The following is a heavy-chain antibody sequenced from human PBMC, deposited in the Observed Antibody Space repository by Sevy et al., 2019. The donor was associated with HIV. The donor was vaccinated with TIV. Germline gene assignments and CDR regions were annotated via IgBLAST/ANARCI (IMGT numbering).Heavy chain of an antibody. D-gene: IGHD3-22*01. V-gene: IGHV3-20*01. J-gene: IGHJ4*02. CDR2: INWNGGNT. Sequence: GGSLRLSCAASGFTFDDYGMTWVRQAPGKGLEWVSGINWNGGNTGYADSVKGRFTISTDNAKNSLYLQRNSLRAEDTALYHCARRIRYDSSGYGFYFDHWGQGTLVTVSS. CDR3: ARRIRYDSSGYGFYFDH. CDR1: GFTFDDYG.